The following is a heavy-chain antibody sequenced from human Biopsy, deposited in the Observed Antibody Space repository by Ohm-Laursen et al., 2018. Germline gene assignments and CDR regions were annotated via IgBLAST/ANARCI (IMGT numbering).Heavy chain of an antibody. J-gene: IGHJ2*01. Sequence: PSETLSLTCTVSGGPIDSSYWSWIRQPPGKALEWFGYIYFTGRTSYNPPLKSRVTMSVNTSKKQFSLRLSSVTAADTAVYYCASAGYNPDWNFDLWGRGTRVTVSS. D-gene: IGHD5-24*01. CDR2: IYFTGRT. CDR1: GGPIDSSY. CDR3: ASAGYNPDWNFDL. V-gene: IGHV4-59*12.